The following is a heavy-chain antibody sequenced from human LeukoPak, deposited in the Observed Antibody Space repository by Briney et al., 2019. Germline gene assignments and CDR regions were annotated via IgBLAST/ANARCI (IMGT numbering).Heavy chain of an antibody. D-gene: IGHD3-9*01. CDR3: ARDGSEYDILTGYPKDY. CDR1: GYTFTSYG. CDR2: ISAYNGNT. J-gene: IGHJ4*02. Sequence: ASVKVSCKASGYTFTSYGISWVRQAPGQGLEWMGWISAYNGNTNYAQKLQGRVTMTTDTSTSTAYMELRSLRSDDTAVYYCARDGSEYDILTGYPKDYWGQETLVTVSS. V-gene: IGHV1-18*01.